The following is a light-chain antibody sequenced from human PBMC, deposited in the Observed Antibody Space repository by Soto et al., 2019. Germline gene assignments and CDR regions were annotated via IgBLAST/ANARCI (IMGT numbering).Light chain of an antibody. V-gene: IGKV3-20*01. CDR1: PSVSSTL. CDR3: QLYGDSSWT. Sequence: ELVLTQSPVALSLSSGERATLSCRASPSVSSTLLTWYQQKPGQAPRLLIYGVSSRATGIPDRFSGSGSGTDFTLTISRVEPEDFAVYFCQLYGDSSWTFGQGSRVEIK. CDR2: GVS. J-gene: IGKJ1*01.